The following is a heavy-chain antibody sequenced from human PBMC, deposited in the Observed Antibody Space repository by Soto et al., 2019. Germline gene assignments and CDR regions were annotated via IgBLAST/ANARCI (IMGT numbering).Heavy chain of an antibody. CDR3: AKRPYYDFWSGYVYYYYGMDV. CDR1: GFTFSSYA. CDR2: ISGSGGST. D-gene: IGHD3-3*01. J-gene: IGHJ6*02. Sequence: EVQLLESGGGLVQPGGSLRLSCAASGFTFSSYAMSWVRQAPGKGLEWVSAISGSGGSTYYADSVKGRFTISRDNSKNTLYLQMKSLRAEDTAVYYCAKRPYYDFWSGYVYYYYGMDVWGQGTTVTVSS. V-gene: IGHV3-23*01.